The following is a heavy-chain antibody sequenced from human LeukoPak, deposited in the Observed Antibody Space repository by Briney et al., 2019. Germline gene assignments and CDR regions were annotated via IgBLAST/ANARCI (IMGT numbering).Heavy chain of an antibody. Sequence: ASVKVSFKASGYTFTNFGMNWVRQAPGQGLEWMGWINTNTGNPTYAQAFTGRFVFSLDSSVSTAYLQISSLKAEDTAVYYCARLVSGSDWTFDYWGQGTLVTVSS. J-gene: IGHJ4*02. D-gene: IGHD6-19*01. CDR2: INTNTGNP. CDR3: ARLVSGSDWTFDY. V-gene: IGHV7-4-1*02. CDR1: GYTFTNFG.